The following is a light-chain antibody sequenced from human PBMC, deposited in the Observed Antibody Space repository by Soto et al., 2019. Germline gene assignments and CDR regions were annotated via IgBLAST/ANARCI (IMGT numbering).Light chain of an antibody. CDR2: AAS. V-gene: IGKV1-39*01. J-gene: IGKJ3*01. CDR3: QQSYSTPG. CDR1: QSISSY. Sequence: DIQMTQSPSSLSASVGDRVTITCRASQSISSYLNWYQQKPGKAPKLLIYAASSLQSGVPSRFSGSGSGTDFTLTISSLQPVDFATYYCQQSYSTPGFGPGTKVDIK.